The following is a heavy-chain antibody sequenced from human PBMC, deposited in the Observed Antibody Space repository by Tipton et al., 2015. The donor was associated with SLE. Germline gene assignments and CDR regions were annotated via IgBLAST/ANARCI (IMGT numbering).Heavy chain of an antibody. J-gene: IGHJ5*02. V-gene: IGHV3-74*03. Sequence: SLRLSCVASGFTFSSHAMSWVRQAPGKGLEWVAQIDNDGSLMTYAESVKGRFTISRDNARNTLYLQMNSLRDEDTAVYYCARDCCFGGSFGSWGQGTLVTVSS. CDR2: IDNDGSLM. CDR3: ARDCCFGGSFGS. CDR1: GFTFSSHA. D-gene: IGHD3-9*01.